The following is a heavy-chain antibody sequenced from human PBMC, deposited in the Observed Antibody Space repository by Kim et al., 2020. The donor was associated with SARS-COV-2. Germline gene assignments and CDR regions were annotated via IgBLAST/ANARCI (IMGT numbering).Heavy chain of an antibody. D-gene: IGHD6-19*01. CDR2: IDSTGTST. Sequence: GGSLRLSCTASGFTFSNYVMNWVRQAPGKGLECVSTIDSTGTSTFYAGSVKGRFTISRDNSKNTLYLQMNSLRAEDTALYYCVRARGGGWSYFDLWGQGT. V-gene: IGHV3-23*05. CDR1: GFTFSNYV. CDR3: VRARGGGWSYFDL. J-gene: IGHJ4*02.